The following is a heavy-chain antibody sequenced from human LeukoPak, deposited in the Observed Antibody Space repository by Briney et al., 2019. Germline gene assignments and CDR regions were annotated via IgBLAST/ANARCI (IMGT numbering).Heavy chain of an antibody. CDR2: IYHSGST. Sequence: SETLSLTCTVSGYSISSGYYWGWIRQPPGKGLEWIGSIYHSGSTYYNPSLKSRVTISVDTSKNQFSLKLSSVTAADTAVYYCARFQSRPYYYYMDVWGKGTTVTVSS. CDR1: GYSISSGYY. V-gene: IGHV4-38-2*02. J-gene: IGHJ6*03. CDR3: ARFQSRPYYYYMDV.